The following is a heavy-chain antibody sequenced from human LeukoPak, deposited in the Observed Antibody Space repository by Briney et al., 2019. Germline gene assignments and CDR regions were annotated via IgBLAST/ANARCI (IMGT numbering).Heavy chain of an antibody. CDR3: ARGDGMDI. CDR1: GGSVSSGTYY. Sequence: PSETLSLTCTVSGGSVSSGTYYWSWIRQPPGKGLEWIGYIYYGGSTNYNPSLKSRVTISVDTSKNQFSLKLSSVTAADTAVYYCARGDGMDIWGQGTMVTVSS. V-gene: IGHV4-61*01. J-gene: IGHJ3*02. D-gene: IGHD1-26*01. CDR2: IYYGGST.